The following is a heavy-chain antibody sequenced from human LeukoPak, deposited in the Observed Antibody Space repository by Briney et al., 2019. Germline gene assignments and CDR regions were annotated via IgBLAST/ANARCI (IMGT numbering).Heavy chain of an antibody. CDR3: AKFVNYGDYYYYYYMDV. V-gene: IGHV3-23*01. J-gene: IGHJ6*03. Sequence: GGSLRLSCAASGFTFSRYAMTWVRQAPGKGLEWVSGISGSGDNTYYADSVKGRFTISRDNSKNTLYLQMNSLRAEDTAVYYCAKFVNYGDYYYYYYMDVWGKGTTVTVSS. CDR2: ISGSGDNT. D-gene: IGHD3-10*01. CDR1: GFTFSRYA.